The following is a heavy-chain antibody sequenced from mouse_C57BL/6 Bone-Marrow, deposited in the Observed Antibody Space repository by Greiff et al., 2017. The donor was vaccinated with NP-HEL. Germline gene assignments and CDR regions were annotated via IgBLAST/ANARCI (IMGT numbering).Heavy chain of an antibody. CDR1: GYTFTDYD. D-gene: IGHD1-1*01. CDR2: ISPETGGT. Sequence: VQLQQSGASLFRPGASVTLSCKASGYTFTDYDMHWVKQTPVHCLAWLGAISPETGGTAYNQKFKGKAILTADKSSSTAYMELRSLTSEDSAVYYCTNYYGGDYWGQGTTLTVSS. CDR3: TNYYGGDY. J-gene: IGHJ2*01. V-gene: IGHV1-15*01.